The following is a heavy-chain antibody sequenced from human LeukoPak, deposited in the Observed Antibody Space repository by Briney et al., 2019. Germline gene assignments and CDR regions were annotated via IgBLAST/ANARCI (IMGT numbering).Heavy chain of an antibody. V-gene: IGHV3-9*01. CDR1: GFTFDDYA. D-gene: IGHD2-2*01. J-gene: IGHJ3*02. CDR3: TIEGVVVVRAAISGFDI. Sequence: GGSLRLSCAASGFTFDDYAMHWVRQAPGKGLEWVSGISWNSGSIGYAGSVKGRFTISRDNAKNSLYLQMNSLRAEDTALYYCTIEGVVVVRAAISGFDIWGQGTMVTVSS. CDR2: ISWNSGSI.